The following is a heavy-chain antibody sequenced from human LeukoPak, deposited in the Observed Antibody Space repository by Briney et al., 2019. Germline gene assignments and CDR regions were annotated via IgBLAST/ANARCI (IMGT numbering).Heavy chain of an antibody. CDR3: ARENSGGRPFDF. V-gene: IGHV4-4*07. D-gene: IGHD2-15*01. CDR2: IYTSGSA. J-gene: IGHJ4*02. Sequence: SETVSLTHTLSCDSISIYYGSWIRQPAGGGLEWLGRIYTSGSANYHPSLETRVTMSVDTPKNQVSLKLSSVSSGDRPAFLCARENSGGRPFDFWGQGTMVTVSS. CDR1: CDSISIYY.